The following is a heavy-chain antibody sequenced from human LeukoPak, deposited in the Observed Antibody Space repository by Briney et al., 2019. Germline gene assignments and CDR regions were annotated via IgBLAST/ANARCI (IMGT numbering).Heavy chain of an antibody. CDR2: ISGSGGST. Sequence: PGGSLRLSCAASGSTFSSYAMSWVRQAPGKGLEWVSAISGSGGSTYYADSVKGRFTISRDNSKNTLYLQMNSLRAEDTAVYYCAKGEYYYDSSGYYFDYWGQGTLVTVSS. D-gene: IGHD3-22*01. V-gene: IGHV3-23*01. J-gene: IGHJ4*02. CDR1: GSTFSSYA. CDR3: AKGEYYYDSSGYYFDY.